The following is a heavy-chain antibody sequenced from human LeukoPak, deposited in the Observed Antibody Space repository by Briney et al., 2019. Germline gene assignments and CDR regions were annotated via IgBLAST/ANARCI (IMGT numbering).Heavy chain of an antibody. CDR2: IKEDGSEK. CDR3: ALNPHYYGSGSFDY. Sequence: GGSLRLSCATSGFSFSSYWMSWVRQAPGKGLEWVADIKEDGSEKYYVDSVKGRFTISRDNDKNSLYMQMKSLRAEDTAVYYCALNPHYYGSGSFDYWGQGTLVTVSS. D-gene: IGHD3-10*01. V-gene: IGHV3-7*01. J-gene: IGHJ4*02. CDR1: GFSFSSYW.